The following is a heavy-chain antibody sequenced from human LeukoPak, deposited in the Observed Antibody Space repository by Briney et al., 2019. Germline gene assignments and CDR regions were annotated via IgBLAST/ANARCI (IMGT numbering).Heavy chain of an antibody. J-gene: IGHJ4*02. CDR1: GFNFLGYY. CDR3: ARGHSSTLYGGGGNIQY. CDR2: INPNSSGT. D-gene: IGHD6-13*01. Sequence: ASVKVSCKASGFNFLGYYIHWVRQAPGQGLEWMGWINPNSSGTNYAQKFQGRVTKTRDMSISTAYMELTRLTSDDTAIYYCARGHSSTLYGGGGNIQYWGQGTLVTVSS. V-gene: IGHV1-2*02.